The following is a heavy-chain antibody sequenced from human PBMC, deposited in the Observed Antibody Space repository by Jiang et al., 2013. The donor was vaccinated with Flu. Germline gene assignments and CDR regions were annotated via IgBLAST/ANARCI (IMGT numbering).Heavy chain of an antibody. D-gene: IGHD2-15*01. Sequence: GAEVKKPGSSVKVSCKASGGTFSNYAISWVRQAPGQGLEWMGRIIPKFAKAKYAQKFQGRVTITADESTDTAYMQLSSLRSEDTAVYHCARVHLGYCSDDNCFSEWNALDIWGQGTVVTVSS. CDR3: ARVHLGYCSDDNCFSEWNALDI. J-gene: IGHJ3*02. V-gene: IGHV1-69*01. CDR1: GGTFSNYA. CDR2: IIPKFAKA.